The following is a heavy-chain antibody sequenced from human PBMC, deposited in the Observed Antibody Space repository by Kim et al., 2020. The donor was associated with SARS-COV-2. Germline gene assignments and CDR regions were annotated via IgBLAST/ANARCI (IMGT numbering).Heavy chain of an antibody. Sequence: GGSLRLSCAASGFTFDDYAMHWVRQAPGKGLEWVSLISGDGGSTYYADSVKGRFTISRDNSKNSLYLQMNSLRTEDTALYYCAKDDHPNCSGGSCYSDYWGQGTLVTVSS. CDR2: ISGDGGST. V-gene: IGHV3-43*02. CDR3: AKDDHPNCSGGSCYSDY. D-gene: IGHD2-15*01. CDR1: GFTFDDYA. J-gene: IGHJ4*02.